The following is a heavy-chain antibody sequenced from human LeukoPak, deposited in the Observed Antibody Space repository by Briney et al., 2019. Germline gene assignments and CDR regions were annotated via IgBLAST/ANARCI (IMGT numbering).Heavy chain of an antibody. CDR2: IKQDGSVK. J-gene: IGHJ6*02. CDR1: GFTFGAYW. Sequence: GGSLRLSCAASGFTFGAYWMTWVRQAPGKGLEWLANIKQDGSVKYYLGSVKGRFTISRDNAKNSLYLQVNSLRAEDTAVYYCARQKSDYLATGAPMDVWGQGTLVTVSS. D-gene: IGHD4/OR15-4a*01. V-gene: IGHV3-7*04. CDR3: ARQKSDYLATGAPMDV.